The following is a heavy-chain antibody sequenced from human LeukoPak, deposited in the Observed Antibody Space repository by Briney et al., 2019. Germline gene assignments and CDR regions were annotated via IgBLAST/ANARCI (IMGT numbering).Heavy chain of an antibody. D-gene: IGHD3-22*01. V-gene: IGHV3-21*01. CDR2: ISSSSSYI. CDR1: GFTFSSYS. Sequence: SGGSLRLSCAASGFTFSSYSMNWVRQAPGKGLEWVSSISSSSSYIYYADSVKGRFTISRDNAKNSLYLQMNSLRAEDTAVYFCARDHYYDSSKGWVDYWGQGTLVTVSS. J-gene: IGHJ4*02. CDR3: ARDHYYDSSKGWVDY.